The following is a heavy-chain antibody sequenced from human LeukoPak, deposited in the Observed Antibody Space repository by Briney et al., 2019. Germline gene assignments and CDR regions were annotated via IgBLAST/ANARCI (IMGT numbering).Heavy chain of an antibody. V-gene: IGHV3-11*01. CDR3: SRDPRVLDY. CDR2: ISPTDTYI. CDR1: GFIFTDYY. Sequence: PGGSLRLSCAASGFIFTDYYMSWIRQAPGKGLAWISYISPTDTYISYADSVRGRFTVSRDNAKRSLFLQMNSLRAEDTAVYYCSRDPRVLDYWGQGTLVTVSS. J-gene: IGHJ4*02.